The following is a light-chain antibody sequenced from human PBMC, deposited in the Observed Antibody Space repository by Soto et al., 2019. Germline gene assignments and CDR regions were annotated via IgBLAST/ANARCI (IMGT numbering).Light chain of an antibody. CDR3: SSYAGINNLGV. V-gene: IGLV2-8*01. Sequence: QSALTQPPSASGSPGQSVTISCTGTSSDVGGYKYVSWYQQHPGKAPKLMIFEVNKRPSGVPDRFSGSKSGNTASLPVSGLQAEDEADYYSSSYAGINNLGVFGTGTKVTVL. CDR2: EVN. J-gene: IGLJ1*01. CDR1: SSDVGGYKY.